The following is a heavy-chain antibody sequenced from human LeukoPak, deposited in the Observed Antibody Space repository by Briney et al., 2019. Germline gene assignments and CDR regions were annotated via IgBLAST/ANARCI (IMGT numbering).Heavy chain of an antibody. CDR2: INPDGGVT. CDR3: ARDNRGVTAAGRFDH. V-gene: IGHV3-74*01. Sequence: GGSLRLSCVGSGFTFSNYWMHWGRQAPGKGLVWVSRINPDGGVTNYADSVKGRFTISRDNSKNTLYLQMNSLRAEDTAVYYCARDNRGVTAAGRFDHWGQGTLVTVST. D-gene: IGHD6-13*01. J-gene: IGHJ4*02. CDR1: GFTFSNYW.